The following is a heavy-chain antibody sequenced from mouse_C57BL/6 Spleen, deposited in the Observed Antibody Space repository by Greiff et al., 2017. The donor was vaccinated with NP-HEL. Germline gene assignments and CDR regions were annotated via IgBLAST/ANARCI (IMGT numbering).Heavy chain of an antibody. J-gene: IGHJ4*01. CDR3: ARYGNLYYDAMDY. V-gene: IGHV1-52*01. CDR1: GYTFTSYW. D-gene: IGHD2-1*01. CDR2: IDPSDSET. Sequence: QAQLQQPGAELVRPGSSVKLSCKASGYTFTSYWMHWVKQRPIQGLEWIGNIDPSDSETHYNQKFKDKATLTVDKAACTAYMQLSSLTSEDSAVYCCARYGNLYYDAMDYWGQGTSVGGSS.